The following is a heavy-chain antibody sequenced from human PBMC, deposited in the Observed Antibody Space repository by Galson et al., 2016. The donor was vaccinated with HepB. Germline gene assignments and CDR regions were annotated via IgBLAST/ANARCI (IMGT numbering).Heavy chain of an antibody. CDR2: ISYSSSYM. CDR1: GFTFSSYS. CDR3: ARDGDNWNDFDC. D-gene: IGHD1-1*01. Sequence: SLRLSCAASGFTFSSYSMHWVRQAPGKGLERVSSISYSSSYMPYADAVKGRFTISRDNAKNSLYLQLNSLRADDTAVYYCARDGDNWNDFDCWGQGTLVTVSS. V-gene: IGHV3-21*01. J-gene: IGHJ4*02.